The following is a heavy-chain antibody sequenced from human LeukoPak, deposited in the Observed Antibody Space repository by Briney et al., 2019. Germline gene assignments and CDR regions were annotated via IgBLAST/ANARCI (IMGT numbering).Heavy chain of an antibody. CDR2: ISYDGSNK. Sequence: PGGSLRLSCAASGFTFSSYGMHWVRQAPGKGLEWVAVISYDGSNKYYADSVKGRFTISRDNSKNTLYLQMNSLRAEDTAVYYCAKDYYRFGSGWYADYWGQGTLVTVSS. D-gene: IGHD6-19*01. CDR1: GFTFSSYG. CDR3: AKDYYRFGSGWYADY. V-gene: IGHV3-30*18. J-gene: IGHJ4*02.